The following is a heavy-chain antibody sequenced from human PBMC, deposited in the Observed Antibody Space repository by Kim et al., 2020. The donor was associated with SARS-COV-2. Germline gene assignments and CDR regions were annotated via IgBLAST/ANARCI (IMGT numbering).Heavy chain of an antibody. D-gene: IGHD1-26*01. V-gene: IGHV3-74*01. J-gene: IGHJ4*02. CDR1: GFSVRSYW. Sequence: GGSLRLSCTASGFSVRSYWMHWVRQAPGKGLEWVARINEDGSTTTHADAVKGRFSISRDTANNMLLLEMHSLRVEDTAFYYCSRDTFGPWAHWGRGTLVT. CDR2: INEDGSTT. CDR3: SRDTFGPWAH.